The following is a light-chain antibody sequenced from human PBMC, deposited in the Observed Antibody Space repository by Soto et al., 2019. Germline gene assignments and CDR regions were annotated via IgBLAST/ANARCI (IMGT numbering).Light chain of an antibody. V-gene: IGKV3-11*01. CDR1: QSVSSY. CDR2: DAS. CDR3: QQRSNWLIT. J-gene: IGKJ3*01. Sequence: EIVLTQSPATLSLSPGERATLSCRASQSVSSYLAWYQQKPGQAPRLLIYDASNRATGIPARFSGSGSGTNFTLTISSLEPEVFAVYYCQQRSNWLITFGPGTKVDIK.